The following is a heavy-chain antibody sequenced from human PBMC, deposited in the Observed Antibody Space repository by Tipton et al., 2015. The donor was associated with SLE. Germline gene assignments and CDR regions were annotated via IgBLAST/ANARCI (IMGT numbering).Heavy chain of an antibody. J-gene: IGHJ3*02. CDR3: ARDLYTEAFDI. CDR1: GFTFSSYS. D-gene: IGHD1-1*01. CDR2: IYSGGST. V-gene: IGHV3-66*01. Sequence: SLRLSCAASGFTFSSYSMNWVRQAPGKGLEWVSVIYSGGSTYYADSVKGRFTVSRDNSKNTLYLQINSLRAEDTAVYYCARDLYTEAFDIWGQGTIVTVSS.